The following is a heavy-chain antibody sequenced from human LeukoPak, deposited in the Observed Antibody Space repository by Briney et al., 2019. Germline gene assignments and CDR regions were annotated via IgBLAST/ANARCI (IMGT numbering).Heavy chain of an antibody. Sequence: SVKVSCKASGGTFSSYAISWVRQAPGQGLEWMGGIIPIFGTANYAQKFQDRVTMTGDTSTSTVYMELSSLRSEDTAVYYCARATVVMFYFNYWGQGTLVTVSS. D-gene: IGHD4-23*01. J-gene: IGHJ4*02. CDR3: ARATVVMFYFNY. V-gene: IGHV1-69*06. CDR1: GGTFSSYA. CDR2: IIPIFGTA.